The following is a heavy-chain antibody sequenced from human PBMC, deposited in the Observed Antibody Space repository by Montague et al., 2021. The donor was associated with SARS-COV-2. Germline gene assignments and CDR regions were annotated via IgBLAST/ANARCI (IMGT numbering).Heavy chain of an antibody. Sequence: SLRLSCAASGFTFSSYVMHRVRQAPGKGLEWVAVISYDGSNKYYADSVKGRFTISRDNSKNTLYLQMNSLRAEDTAVYYCASELADYGDFDYWGQGTLVTVSS. V-gene: IGHV3-30-3*01. CDR2: ISYDGSNK. D-gene: IGHD4-17*01. CDR1: GFTFSSYV. CDR3: ASELADYGDFDY. J-gene: IGHJ4*02.